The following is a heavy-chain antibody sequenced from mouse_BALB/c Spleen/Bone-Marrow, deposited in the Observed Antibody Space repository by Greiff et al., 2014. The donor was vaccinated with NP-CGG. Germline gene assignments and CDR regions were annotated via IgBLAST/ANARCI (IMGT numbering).Heavy chain of an antibody. V-gene: IGHV5-12-1*01. CDR3: TRHGGYYPYYYAMDY. CDR1: GFAFSSYD. CDR2: ISHGGGTT. J-gene: IGHJ4*01. Sequence: KLVESGGGLVKPGGSLKLSCAASGFAFSSYDMSWVRQTPEKRLEWVAYISHGGGTTYYSDTVKGRFTISRDNAKNTLYLQMSSLKSEDTAIYYCTRHGGYYPYYYAMDYWGQGTSVTVSS. D-gene: IGHD2-3*01.